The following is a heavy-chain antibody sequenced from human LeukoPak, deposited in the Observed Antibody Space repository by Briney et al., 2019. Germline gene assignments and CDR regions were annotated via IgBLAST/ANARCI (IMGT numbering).Heavy chain of an antibody. J-gene: IGHJ4*02. Sequence: AGGSLRLSCAASGFMFDDYAMHWVRHAPGKGLEWVSGISWNSGIIGYADSVKGRFTISRDNAKNSLYLQMNSLRAEDTALYYCAKTRGYSFGYFDYWGQGALVTVSS. V-gene: IGHV3-9*01. CDR1: GFMFDDYA. D-gene: IGHD5-18*01. CDR2: ISWNSGII. CDR3: AKTRGYSFGYFDY.